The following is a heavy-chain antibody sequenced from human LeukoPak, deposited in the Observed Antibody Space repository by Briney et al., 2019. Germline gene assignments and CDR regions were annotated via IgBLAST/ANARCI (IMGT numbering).Heavy chain of an antibody. Sequence: ASVKVSCKASGYTLTSYAMHWVRQAPGQRLEWMGWINAGNGNTKYSQKFQGRVTITRDTSASTAYMELSSLRSEDTAVYYCARDGLYGSGSYLLDYWGQGTLVTVSS. J-gene: IGHJ4*02. V-gene: IGHV1-3*01. CDR1: GYTLTSYA. D-gene: IGHD3-10*01. CDR2: INAGNGNT. CDR3: ARDGLYGSGSYLLDY.